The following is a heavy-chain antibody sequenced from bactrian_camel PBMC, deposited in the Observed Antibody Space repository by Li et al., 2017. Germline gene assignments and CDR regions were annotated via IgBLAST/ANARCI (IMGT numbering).Heavy chain of an antibody. CDR3: AASTFRYCTSLYKY. J-gene: IGHJ4*01. CDR1: RFTASTGC. CDR2: IDSDYST. V-gene: IGHV3S53*01. D-gene: IGHD1*01. Sequence: QLVESGGGSVQPGGSLTLSCAASRFTASTGCMGWFRQSAGKEREPVATIDSDYSTTYANSVKGRFTISKDNAKNTVYLQMTSLKPEDTAMYYCAASTFRYCTSLYKYWGQGTQVTVS.